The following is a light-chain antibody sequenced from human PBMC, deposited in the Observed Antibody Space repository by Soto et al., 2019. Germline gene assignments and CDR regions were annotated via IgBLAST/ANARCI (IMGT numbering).Light chain of an antibody. Sequence: AIQMTQSPSFLSASVGDRVIITCRASQDIRNDLGWYQHKPGKAPKVLISAASNLQSGVSSRFSGSGSGTEFTLTINSLQPEDFATYYCLQDFNYPRTFGQGTKVDSK. V-gene: IGKV1-6*01. CDR2: AAS. CDR1: QDIRND. J-gene: IGKJ1*01. CDR3: LQDFNYPRT.